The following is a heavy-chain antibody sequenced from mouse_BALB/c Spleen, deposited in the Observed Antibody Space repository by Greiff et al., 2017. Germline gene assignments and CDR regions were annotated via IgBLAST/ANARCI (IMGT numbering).Heavy chain of an antibody. D-gene: IGHD2-4*01. V-gene: IGHV14-3*02. CDR2: IDPANGNT. Sequence: EVQLQQSGAELVKPGASVKLSCTASGFNIKDTYMHWVKQRPEQGLEWIGRIDPANGNTKYDPKFQGKATITADTSSNTAYLQLSSLTSEDTAVYYCAMITSFDYWGQGTTLTVSS. CDR3: AMITSFDY. CDR1: GFNIKDTY. J-gene: IGHJ2*01.